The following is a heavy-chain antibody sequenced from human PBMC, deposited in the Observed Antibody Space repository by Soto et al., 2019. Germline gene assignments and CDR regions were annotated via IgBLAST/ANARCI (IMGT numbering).Heavy chain of an antibody. V-gene: IGHV3-21*01. J-gene: IGHJ6*02. CDR2: ISSSSSYI. CDR1: GFTFSSYS. CDR3: ARDPTIFGVVMLPYYYYGMDV. D-gene: IGHD3-3*01. Sequence: GGSLRLSCAASGFTFSSYSMNWVRQAPGKGLEWVSSISSSSSYIYYADSVKGRFTISRDNAKNTLYLQMNSLRAEDTAVYYCARDPTIFGVVMLPYYYYGMDVWGQGTTVTVSS.